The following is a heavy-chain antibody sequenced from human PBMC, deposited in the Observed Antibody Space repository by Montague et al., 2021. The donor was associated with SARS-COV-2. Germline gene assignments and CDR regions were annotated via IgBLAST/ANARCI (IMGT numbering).Heavy chain of an antibody. D-gene: IGHD3-10*01. Sequence: SETLSLTCTVSGASISSSENSWGWIRQSPGKGLEWFGSIYYSGSTYYNPSLESRVTISVDTSKNQFSLKLSSVTAADTAVYYCARHTYYYGSGSYWFDPWGQGALVTVSS. CDR2: IYYSGST. CDR3: ARHTYYYGSGSYWFDP. J-gene: IGHJ5*02. V-gene: IGHV4-39*01. CDR1: GASISSSENS.